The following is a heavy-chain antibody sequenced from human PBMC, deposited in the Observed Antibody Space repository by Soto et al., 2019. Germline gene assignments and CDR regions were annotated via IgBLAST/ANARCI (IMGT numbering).Heavy chain of an antibody. Sequence: GGSLRLSCAASGFTFSSYAMHWVRQVRGKGLEWVSAIGTAGDTHYSGSVKGRFTISRENAKNSLYLQMNSLRAEDTAVYYCARDPSGWGLDVWGQGTTVTSP. CDR2: IGTAGDT. J-gene: IGHJ6*02. D-gene: IGHD2-15*01. V-gene: IGHV3-13*01. CDR1: GFTFSSYA. CDR3: ARDPSGWGLDV.